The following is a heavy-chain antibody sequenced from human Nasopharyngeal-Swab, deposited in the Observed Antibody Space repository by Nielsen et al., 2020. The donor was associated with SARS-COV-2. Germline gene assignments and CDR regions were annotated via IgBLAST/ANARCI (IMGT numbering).Heavy chain of an antibody. Sequence: SETLSLTCTVSGGSISSSSYYWGWIRQPPGKGLEWIGSIYYSGSTYYNPSLKSRVTISVDTSKNQFSLKLSSVTAADTAVYYCARQKTEYYGSGSVNWFDPWGQGTLVTVS. CDR2: IYYSGST. V-gene: IGHV4-39*01. CDR1: GGSISSSSYY. J-gene: IGHJ5*02. D-gene: IGHD3-10*01. CDR3: ARQKTEYYGSGSVNWFDP.